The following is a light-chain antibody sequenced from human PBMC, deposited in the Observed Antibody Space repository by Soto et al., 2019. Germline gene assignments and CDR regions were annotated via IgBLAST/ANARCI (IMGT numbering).Light chain of an antibody. CDR1: RSLLYRGDGNTY. CDR2: NVS. CDR3: MQGTHWPPRT. V-gene: IGKV2-30*01. Sequence: DVVMTQSPLSLAVTLGQPASISCRSSRSLLYRGDGNTYLSWFQQRPGQSPRRLIYNVSNRDSGVPDRFSGSGADTEFTLKISMVEAEDVVVYYCMQGTHWPPRTFGQGTKVEIK. J-gene: IGKJ1*01.